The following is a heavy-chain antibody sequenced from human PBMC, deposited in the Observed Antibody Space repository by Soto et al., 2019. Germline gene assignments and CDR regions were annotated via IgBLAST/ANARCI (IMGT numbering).Heavy chain of an antibody. D-gene: IGHD6-13*01. V-gene: IGHV1-18*01. Sequence: GASVKVSCKASGYTFTSYGISWVRQAPGQGLEWMGWISAYNGNTNYAQKLQGRVTTTTDTSTSTAYMELRSLRSDDTAVYYCARDPGVYSSSWYWFDPWGQGTLVTVSS. J-gene: IGHJ5*02. CDR1: GYTFTSYG. CDR2: ISAYNGNT. CDR3: ARDPGVYSSSWYWFDP.